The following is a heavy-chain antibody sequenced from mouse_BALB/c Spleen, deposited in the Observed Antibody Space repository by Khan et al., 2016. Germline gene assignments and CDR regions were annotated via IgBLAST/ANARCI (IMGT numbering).Heavy chain of an antibody. CDR2: INTYTGEP. V-gene: IGHV9-3-1*01. J-gene: IGHJ4*01. CDR1: GYTFTNYG. CDR3: ARYGNYYAIDY. Sequence: QIQLVQSGPELKKPGETVKISCKTSGYTFTNYGMNWVKQAPGKGLKWMGWINTYTGEPAYADDFKGRFAWSLETSARTAFLLINNLINDDTATYFCARYGNYYAIDYWGQGTSVTVSS. D-gene: IGHD2-1*01.